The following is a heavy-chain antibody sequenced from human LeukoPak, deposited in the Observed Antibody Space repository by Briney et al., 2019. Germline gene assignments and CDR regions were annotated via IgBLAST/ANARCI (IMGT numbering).Heavy chain of an antibody. CDR2: INHSGST. J-gene: IGHJ4*02. CDR1: GGSFSGYY. V-gene: IGHV4-34*01. Sequence: SETLSLTCAVYGGSFSGYYWSWIRQPPGKGLEWIGEINHSGSTNYNPSLKSRVTISVDTSKNQFSLKLSSVTAADTAVYYCASYGSGSYRASDYWGQGTLVTVSS. D-gene: IGHD3-10*01. CDR3: ASYGSGSYRASDY.